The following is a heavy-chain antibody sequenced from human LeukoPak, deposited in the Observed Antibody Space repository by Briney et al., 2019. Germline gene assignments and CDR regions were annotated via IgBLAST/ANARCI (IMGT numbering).Heavy chain of an antibody. J-gene: IGHJ5*01. D-gene: IGHD4-17*01. CDR1: GFTSNTYS. Sequence: GGSLRFSCAASGFTSNTYSMNWVRQAPGKGLEWVSYISSTSNIIHYADSVKGRFTISRDNAKNSLFLQMNSLRAEDTAVYYCARDDYGDYLGWFDSWGQGTLVTVSS. V-gene: IGHV3-48*04. CDR3: ARDDYGDYLGWFDS. CDR2: ISSTSNII.